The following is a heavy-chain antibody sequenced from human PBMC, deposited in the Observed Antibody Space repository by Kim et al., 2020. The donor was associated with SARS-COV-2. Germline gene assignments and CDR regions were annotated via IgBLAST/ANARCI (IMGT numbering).Heavy chain of an antibody. J-gene: IGHJ6*02. V-gene: IGHV3-30*01. CDR3: ARLRNWNYRDAMDV. Sequence: YADSLKGRFTISRDNFKNTLYLQMTSLRAEDRAVYYCARLRNWNYRDAMDVWGQGTTVTVSS. D-gene: IGHD1-7*01.